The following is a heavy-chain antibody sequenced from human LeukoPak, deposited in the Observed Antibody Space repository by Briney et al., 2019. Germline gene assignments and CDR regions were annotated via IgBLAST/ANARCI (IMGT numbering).Heavy chain of an antibody. CDR2: IYWNDDK. J-gene: IGHJ4*02. CDR3: AHRSGDKVGFDY. Sequence: SGLTLVKPTQTLTLTCTFSGFSLSTSGVGVGWIRQPPGKALEWLALIYWNDDKRYSPSLKSRLTITKDTSKNQVVLTMTNMDPVDTATYYCAHRSGDKVGFDYWGQGTLVTVSS. V-gene: IGHV2-5*01. CDR1: GFSLSTSGVG. D-gene: IGHD4-17*01.